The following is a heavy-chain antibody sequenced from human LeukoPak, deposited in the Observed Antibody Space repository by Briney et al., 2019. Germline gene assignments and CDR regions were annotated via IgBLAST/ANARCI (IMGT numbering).Heavy chain of an antibody. D-gene: IGHD1-7*01. CDR3: ASDRGGELLDY. V-gene: IGHV6-1*01. CDR2: TYYRSKWYN. Sequence: SQTLSLTCAISGDSASSNSVAWNWIRHSPSRGLEWLGRTYYRSKWYNNYGVSVKSRITINPDTSKNRFALHLNTVTPEDTAGYNCASDRGGELLDYWGQGTLVTASS. J-gene: IGHJ4*02. CDR1: GDSASSNSVA.